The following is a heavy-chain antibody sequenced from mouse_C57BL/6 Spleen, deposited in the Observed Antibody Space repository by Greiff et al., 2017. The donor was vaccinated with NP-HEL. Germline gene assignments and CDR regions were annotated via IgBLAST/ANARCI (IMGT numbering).Heavy chain of an antibody. CDR2: IWTGGGT. CDR1: GFSLTSYA. J-gene: IGHJ4*01. CDR3: ARNGYTYSEGYAMDY. Sequence: LVAPSQSLSITCTVSGFSLTSYAISWVRQPPGKGLEWLGVIWTGGGTNYNSALKSRLSISKDNSKSQVFLKMNSLQTDDTARYYCARNGYTYSEGYAMDYWGQGTSVTVSS. D-gene: IGHD2-12*01. V-gene: IGHV2-9-1*01.